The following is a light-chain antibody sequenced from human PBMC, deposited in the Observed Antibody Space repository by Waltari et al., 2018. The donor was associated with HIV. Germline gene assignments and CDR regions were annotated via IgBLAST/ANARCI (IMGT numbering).Light chain of an antibody. Sequence: QSALTQPASVSGSPGQSITISCTGTSSDVWSYNLFSWYQQPPGKAPKLIIYEVSKRPSGVSNRFSGSKSGSTASLTISGLQPEDEADYCCCSYASTTDTYVVFGGGTKLTVL. CDR3: CSYASTTDTYVV. CDR2: EVS. CDR1: SSDVWSYNL. V-gene: IGLV2-23*02. J-gene: IGLJ2*01.